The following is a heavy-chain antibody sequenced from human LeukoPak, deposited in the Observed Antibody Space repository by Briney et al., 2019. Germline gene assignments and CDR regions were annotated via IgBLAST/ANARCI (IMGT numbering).Heavy chain of an antibody. J-gene: IGHJ4*02. D-gene: IGHD4-23*01. V-gene: IGHV3-23*01. CDR1: GFTFSTYA. Sequence: GGSLRLSCAASGFTFSTYAMSWVRQAPGKGLEWVSAISGGGDITYYADSVKGRFTISRDNSKNTLFLQMNSLRAEDTAVYYCAKAKNDGGSLDYWGQGTLVTVSS. CDR2: ISGGGDIT. CDR3: AKAKNDGGSLDY.